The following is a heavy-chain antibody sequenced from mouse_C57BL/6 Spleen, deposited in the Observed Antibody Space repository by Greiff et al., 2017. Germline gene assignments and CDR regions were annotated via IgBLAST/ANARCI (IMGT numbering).Heavy chain of an antibody. V-gene: IGHV1-5*01. J-gene: IGHJ1*03. CDR3: TRGDYYGSSYTWYFDV. Sequence: VQLQQSGTVLARPGASVKMSCKTSGYTFTSYWMHWVKQRPGQGLEWIGAIYPGNSDTSYNQKFKGKAKLTAVTSASTAYMELSSLTNEDSAVYYCTRGDYYGSSYTWYFDVWGTGTTVTVSS. CDR2: IYPGNSDT. D-gene: IGHD1-1*01. CDR1: GYTFTSYW.